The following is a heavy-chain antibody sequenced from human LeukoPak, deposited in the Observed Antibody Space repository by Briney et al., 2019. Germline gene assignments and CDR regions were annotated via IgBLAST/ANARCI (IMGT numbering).Heavy chain of an antibody. V-gene: IGHV1-2*02. D-gene: IGHD4-11*01. CDR1: GYGFSDVY. CDR2: INPHSGAT. Sequence: GASVKVSCKASGYGFSDVYFNWVRQAPGQGLEWMGWINPHSGATNSAQRFQGRVSMDASFDTAYMELSRLTSDDTAVYYCATSSTVTHTRDPWGQGTLVTVSS. CDR3: ATSSTVTHTRDP. J-gene: IGHJ5*02.